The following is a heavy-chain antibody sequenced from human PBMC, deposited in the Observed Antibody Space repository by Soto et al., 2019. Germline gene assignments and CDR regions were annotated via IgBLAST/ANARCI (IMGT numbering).Heavy chain of an antibody. Sequence: PGGSLRLSCAASGFTFSSYAMSWVRQAPGKGLEWVSAISGSGGSTYYADSVKGRFTISRDNSKDTLYLQMNSLRAEDTAVYYCARAPGMIVVPLDYWGQGTLVTVSS. CDR3: ARAPGMIVVPLDY. CDR2: ISGSGGST. J-gene: IGHJ4*02. CDR1: GFTFSSYA. D-gene: IGHD3-22*01. V-gene: IGHV3-23*01.